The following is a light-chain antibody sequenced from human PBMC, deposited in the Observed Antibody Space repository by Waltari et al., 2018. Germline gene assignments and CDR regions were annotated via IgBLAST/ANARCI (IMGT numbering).Light chain of an antibody. Sequence: QSVLTQPPSASGTPGQRVTISCSGSGSNIGSNAVSWYPQLPGTAPKILIYSNGRRPSGVPDRFSGSKSGTSASLAISGLQSEDEADYYCAAWDDSLNRVFGGGTKLTVL. V-gene: IGLV1-44*01. CDR2: SNG. J-gene: IGLJ2*01. CDR1: GSNIGSNA. CDR3: AAWDDSLNRV.